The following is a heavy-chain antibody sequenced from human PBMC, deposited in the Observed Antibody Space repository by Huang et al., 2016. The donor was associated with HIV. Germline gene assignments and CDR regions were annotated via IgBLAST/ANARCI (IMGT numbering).Heavy chain of an antibody. J-gene: IGHJ6*02. CDR2: IKKDGSEK. CDR1: TVTFNAYW. CDR3: ATKASAMDI. Sequence: LVESGGGVVQPGGSRRLSCAGSTVTFNAYWMSWVRQRTGQGLEWVANIKKDGSEKYYMDSVEGRFNISRDNVKKLLFLEMNNLRVADTAVYYCATKASAMDIWGQGTTVIVSS. D-gene: IGHD1-7*01. V-gene: IGHV3-7*01.